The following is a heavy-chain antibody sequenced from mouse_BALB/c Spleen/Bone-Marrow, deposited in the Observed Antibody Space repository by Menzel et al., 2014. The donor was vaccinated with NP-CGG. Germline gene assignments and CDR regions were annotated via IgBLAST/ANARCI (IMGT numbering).Heavy chain of an antibody. CDR1: GFSLSSYG. CDR2: IWSDGST. CDR3: ARYGNYAVDY. Sequence: QVQLQQPGPGLVAPSQSLSITCTVSGFSLSSYGVHWVRQSPGKGLEWLVVIWSDGSTTYNSALKSRLSISKDNSKSQVFLKMNSLQTDDTAIYCCARYGNYAVDYWGQGTSVTVSS. V-gene: IGHV2-6*02. D-gene: IGHD2-1*01. J-gene: IGHJ4*01.